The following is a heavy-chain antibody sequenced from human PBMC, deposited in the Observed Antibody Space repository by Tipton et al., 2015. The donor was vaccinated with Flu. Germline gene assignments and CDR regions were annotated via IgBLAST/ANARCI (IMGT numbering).Heavy chain of an antibody. D-gene: IGHD2-15*01. J-gene: IGHJ5*02. V-gene: IGHV4-59*01. CDR1: GDSLGGYY. Sequence: TLSLTCSVSGDSLGGYYWSWIRQTPGKGLEWIGYIHHSVDTNYNPALKSRVAISLDTSKNQLSLKLTSVTVADTAVYYCARGLLVVAAKWFDTWGQGILVTVSS. CDR3: ARGLLVVAAKWFDT. CDR2: IHHSVDT.